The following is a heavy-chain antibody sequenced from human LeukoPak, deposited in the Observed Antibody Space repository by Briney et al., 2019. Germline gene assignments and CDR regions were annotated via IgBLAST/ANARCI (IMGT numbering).Heavy chain of an antibody. V-gene: IGHV3-23*01. D-gene: IGHD2-21*01. CDR2: ISPDSATT. CDR3: AKRGDLGYFDY. CDR1: GFTFSSYA. J-gene: IGHJ4*02. Sequence: GGSLRLSCAASGFTFSSYAMRWVRRAPGKGLEWVSAISPDSATTYYADSVKGRFAISRDNSKYTLYLQMNSLRAEDTAVYYCAKRGDLGYFDYWGQGAPVTVSS.